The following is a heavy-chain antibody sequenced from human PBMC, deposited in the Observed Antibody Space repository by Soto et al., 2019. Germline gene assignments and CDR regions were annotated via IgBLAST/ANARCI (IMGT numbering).Heavy chain of an antibody. CDR2: ISYDGSNK. J-gene: IGHJ4*02. D-gene: IGHD6-19*01. CDR1: GFTFSGYG. V-gene: IGHV3-30*03. CDR3: AIYSSGWYPLDY. Sequence: QVQLVESGGGVVQPGRSLRLSCAASGFTFSGYGMHWVRQAPGKGLEWVAVISYDGSNKYYADSVKGRFTISRDNSKNTLYLQMNSLRAEDTAVYYCAIYSSGWYPLDYWGQGTLVTVSS.